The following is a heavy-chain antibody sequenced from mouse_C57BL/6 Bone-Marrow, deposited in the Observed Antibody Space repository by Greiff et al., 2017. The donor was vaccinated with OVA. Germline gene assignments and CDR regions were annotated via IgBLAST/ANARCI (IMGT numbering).Heavy chain of an antibody. Sequence: QVQLKESGAELVRPGTSVKVSCKASGYAFTNYFIEWVKQRPGQGLEWIGVINPGSGGTNYNEKFKGKATLTADKSSSTAYMQLSSLTSEDSAVYYCARWGWDEVYYFDYWGQGTTLTVSS. CDR2: INPGSGGT. J-gene: IGHJ2*01. D-gene: IGHD4-1*01. CDR3: ARWGWDEVYYFDY. CDR1: GYAFTNYF. V-gene: IGHV1-54*01.